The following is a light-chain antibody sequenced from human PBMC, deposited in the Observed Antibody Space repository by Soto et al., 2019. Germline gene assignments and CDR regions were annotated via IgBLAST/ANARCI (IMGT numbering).Light chain of an antibody. CDR1: QSVSSTF. CDR3: QQYGNSPYT. Sequence: EIVWMQSPSTLSLSPGERATLSCRASQSVSSTFLSWYQQKPDQAPRLLIFDASNRATRLPDRFSGSGSWTDFTRTISRLEPEDFAVYFCQQYGNSPYTFGQGTKLEI. CDR2: DAS. V-gene: IGKV3-20*01. J-gene: IGKJ2*01.